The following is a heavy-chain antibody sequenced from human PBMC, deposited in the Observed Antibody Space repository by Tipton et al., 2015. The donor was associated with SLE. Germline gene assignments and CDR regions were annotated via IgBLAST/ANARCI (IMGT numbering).Heavy chain of an antibody. CDR2: INHSGST. CDR3: ARDISGYSSSWFYYYSAMDV. Sequence: LRLSCAVYGGSFSGYSWSWIRQPPGKGLEWIGEINHSGSTNYNPSLKSRVTISLDTSKNQFSLKLTSVTTADTAVYHCARDISGYSSSWFYYYSAMDVWGQGP. D-gene: IGHD6-13*01. V-gene: IGHV4-34*01. J-gene: IGHJ6*02. CDR1: GGSFSGYS.